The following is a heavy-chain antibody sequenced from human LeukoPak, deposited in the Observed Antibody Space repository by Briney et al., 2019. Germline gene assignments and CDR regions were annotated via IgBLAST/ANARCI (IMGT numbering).Heavy chain of an antibody. V-gene: IGHV4-34*01. Sequence: PSETLSLTCAVYGGSFSGYYWSWIRQPPGKGLEWIGEINHSGSTNYNPSLKSRVTISVDTSKNQFSLKLSSVTAADTAVYYCARARVVPAAIDYWGQGTLVTVSS. CDR2: INHSGST. D-gene: IGHD2-2*01. CDR3: ARARVVPAAIDY. J-gene: IGHJ4*02. CDR1: GGSFSGYY.